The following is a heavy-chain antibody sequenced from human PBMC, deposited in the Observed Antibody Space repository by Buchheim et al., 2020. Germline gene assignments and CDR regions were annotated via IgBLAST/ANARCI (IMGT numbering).Heavy chain of an antibody. CDR2: IKQDGSEK. V-gene: IGHV3-7*01. D-gene: IGHD2-15*01. CDR3: ARDIVVVVAATPGFDY. J-gene: IGHJ4*02. Sequence: EVQLVESGGGLVQPGGSLRLSCAASGFTFSSYWMSWVRQAPGKGLEWVANIKQDGSEKYYVDSVKGRFTISRDNAKNSLYLQMNSLRAEDTAVYYCARDIVVVVAATPGFDYGGQGTL. CDR1: GFTFSSYW.